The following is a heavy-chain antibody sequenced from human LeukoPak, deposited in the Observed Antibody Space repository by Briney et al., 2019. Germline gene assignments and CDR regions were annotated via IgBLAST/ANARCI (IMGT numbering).Heavy chain of an antibody. Sequence: SETLSLTCVVYGGSFSGYYWSWIRQPPGKGLEWIGEINHSGRTNFNPSLKSRVTMSVDTSKNQFSLKLSSVTAADTGVYFCARGQTLTFWGQGTLVTASS. CDR1: GGSFSGYY. CDR3: ARGQTLTF. J-gene: IGHJ4*02. V-gene: IGHV4-34*01. CDR2: INHSGRT.